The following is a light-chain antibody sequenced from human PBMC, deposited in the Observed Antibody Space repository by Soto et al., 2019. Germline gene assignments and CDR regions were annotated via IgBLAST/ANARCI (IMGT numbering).Light chain of an antibody. CDR1: QSLSSSY. Sequence: ENVLTQSPGTLSLSPGERATLSCRASQSLSSSYLAWYQQKPGQAPRLLIYGASSRATGIPDRFSGSGSGTDFTLTISRLEPEDFAMYYCQQYGYLVTFGGGTKVEIK. J-gene: IGKJ4*01. V-gene: IGKV3-20*01. CDR2: GAS. CDR3: QQYGYLVT.